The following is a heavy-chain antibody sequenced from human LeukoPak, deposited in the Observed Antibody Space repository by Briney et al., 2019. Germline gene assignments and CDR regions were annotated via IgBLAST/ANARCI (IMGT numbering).Heavy chain of an antibody. CDR1: GFTFDDYA. V-gene: IGHV3-9*03. CDR2: ISWNSGSI. CDR3: AKAVGSGYSYGTFDY. J-gene: IGHJ4*02. D-gene: IGHD5-18*01. Sequence: GRSLRLSCAASGFTFDDYAMHWVRQAPGTGLEWVSGISWNSGSIGYADSVKGRFTISRDNAKNSLYLQMNSLRAEDMALYYCAKAVGSGYSYGTFDYWGQGTLVTVSS.